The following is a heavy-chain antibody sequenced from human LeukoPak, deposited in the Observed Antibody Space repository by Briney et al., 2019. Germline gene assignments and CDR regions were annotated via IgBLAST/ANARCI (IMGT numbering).Heavy chain of an antibody. CDR3: AGTYSNGFDI. D-gene: IGHD1-26*01. CDR1: AYSLTDYY. J-gene: IGHJ3*02. V-gene: IGHV1-2*02. Sequence: EASVKVSFKASAYSLTDYYMHWVRQAPGQGLEWMGWINPNSGGTNYAQKFQGRVTMTRDTSISTGYMELSSLRSDDTAVYYCAGTYSNGFDIWGQGTMVTVSS. CDR2: INPNSGGT.